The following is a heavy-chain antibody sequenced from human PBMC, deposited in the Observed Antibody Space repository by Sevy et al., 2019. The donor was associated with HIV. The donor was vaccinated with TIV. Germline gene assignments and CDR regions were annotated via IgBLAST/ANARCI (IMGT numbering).Heavy chain of an antibody. CDR3: XXXXXXXXXXSSNLDS. CDR2: IWYDGNHN. V-gene: IGHV3-33*01. CDR1: GFTFSSYG. J-gene: IGHJ4*02. Sequence: GGSLRLSCAASGFTFSSYGMHWVRQAPGKGLEWVALIWYDGNHNYYADSVKGRFTISRDNANHMLYLEVSSLRAEDXXXXXXXXXXXXXXXXSSNLDSWGQGTLVTVSS.